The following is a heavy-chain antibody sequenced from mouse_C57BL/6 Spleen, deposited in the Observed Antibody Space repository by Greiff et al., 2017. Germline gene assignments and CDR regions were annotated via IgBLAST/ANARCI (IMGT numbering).Heavy chain of an antibody. V-gene: IGHV7-1*01. CDR3: ARDALYYGSSYGYFDV. CDR2: SRNKANDYTT. J-gene: IGHJ1*03. D-gene: IGHD1-1*01. CDR1: GFTFSDFY. Sequence: DVQLVESGGGLVQSGRSLRLSCATSGFTFSDFYMEWVRQAPGKGLEWIAASRNKANDYTTEYSASVKGRFIVSRDTSQSILYLQMNALRAEDTAIYYCARDALYYGSSYGYFDVWGTGTTVTVSS.